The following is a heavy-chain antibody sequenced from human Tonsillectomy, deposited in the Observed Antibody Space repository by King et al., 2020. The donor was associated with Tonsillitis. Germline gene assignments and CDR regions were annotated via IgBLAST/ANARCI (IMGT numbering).Heavy chain of an antibody. D-gene: IGHD5-18*01. CDR1: GGSISSYY. V-gene: IGHV4-59*01. Sequence: QLQESGPGLVKPSETLSLTFTVSGGSISSYYWSWIRQPPGKGMEWIGYVYNIGRTDYKPSLKSRVTISVDTSKNQFSLKLSSVTAADTAVYYCARGNFGYSYGYWGQGTLVTVSS. J-gene: IGHJ4*02. CDR2: VYNIGRT. CDR3: ARGNFGYSYGY.